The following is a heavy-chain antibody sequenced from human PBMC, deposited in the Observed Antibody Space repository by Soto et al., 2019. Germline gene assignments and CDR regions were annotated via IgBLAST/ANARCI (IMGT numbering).Heavy chain of an antibody. CDR2: ISAYNGNT. CDR3: ARRVYCGGDCWPPDY. V-gene: IGHV1-18*04. D-gene: IGHD2-21*02. Sequence: ASVKVSCKASGYTFTSYGISWVRQAPGQGLEWMGWISAYNGNTNYAQKLQGRVTMTTDTSTSTAYMELRSLRSDDTAVYYCARRVYCGGDCWPPDYWGQGTLVTVSS. J-gene: IGHJ4*02. CDR1: GYTFTSYG.